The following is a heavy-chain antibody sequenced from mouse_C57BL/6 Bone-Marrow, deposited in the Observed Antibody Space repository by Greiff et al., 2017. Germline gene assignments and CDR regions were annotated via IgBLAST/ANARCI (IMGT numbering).Heavy chain of an antibody. D-gene: IGHD3-2*02. V-gene: IGHV5-6*01. J-gene: IGHJ2*01. CDR2: ISSGGSYT. Sequence: EVQLVESGGDLVKPGGSLKLSCAASGFTFSSYGMSWVRQTPDKRLAWVATISSGGSYTYYPARVQGRFTISRANANNTLYLQMSSLKSEYTAMYYCARQLRLRDYFDYWGQGTTLTVSS. CDR3: ARQLRLRDYFDY. CDR1: GFTFSSYG.